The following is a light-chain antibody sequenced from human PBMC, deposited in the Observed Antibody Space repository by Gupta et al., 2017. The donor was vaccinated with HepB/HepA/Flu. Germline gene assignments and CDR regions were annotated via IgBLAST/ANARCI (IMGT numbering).Light chain of an antibody. CDR2: DVS. J-gene: IGLJ1*01. CDR3: SSYRSSSTPVGV. V-gene: IGLV2-14*01. Sequence: QSALTQPASVSGSPGQSIPLSCSGTSSDVGGYNYVSWYQQHPGKAPKFMIYDVSNRPSGVSNRFSGSKSGNTASLTISGLQAEDEADYYCSSYRSSSTPVGVFGTGTKVTVL. CDR1: SSDVGGYNY.